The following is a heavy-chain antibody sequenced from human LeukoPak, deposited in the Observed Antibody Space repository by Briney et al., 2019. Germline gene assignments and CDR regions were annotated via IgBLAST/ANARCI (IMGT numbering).Heavy chain of an antibody. CDR1: GFTFSSYA. V-gene: IGHV3-64*01. J-gene: IGHJ6*03. Sequence: GGSLRLSCAASGFTFSSYAIHWVRQAPGKGLEYVSAISSNGGSTYYANSVKGRFTISRDNSKNTLYLQMGSLRAEDMAVYYCARDGGPIWSGSIYYYYMDVRGKGTTVTVSS. D-gene: IGHD3-3*01. CDR3: ARDGGPIWSGSIYYYYMDV. CDR2: ISSNGGST.